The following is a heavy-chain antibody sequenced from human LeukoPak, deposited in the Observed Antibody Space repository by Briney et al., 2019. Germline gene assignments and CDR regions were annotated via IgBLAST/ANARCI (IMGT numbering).Heavy chain of an antibody. V-gene: IGHV4-30-4*08. CDR2: IYYSGST. Sequence: SETLSLTXTVSGGSISSGDYYWSWIRQPPGKGLEWIGYIYYSGSTYYNPSLKSRVTISVDTSKNQFSLKLSSVTAADTAVYYCARVGDSYNSYYFDYWGQGTLVTVSS. CDR1: GGSISSGDYY. J-gene: IGHJ4*02. CDR3: ARVGDSYNSYYFDY. D-gene: IGHD2-15*01.